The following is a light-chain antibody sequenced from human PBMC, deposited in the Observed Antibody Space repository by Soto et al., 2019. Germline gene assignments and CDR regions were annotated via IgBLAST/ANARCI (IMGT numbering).Light chain of an antibody. CDR2: DAS. Sequence: EIVLTQSPATLSLSPGEGATLSCRASQNVSSKFLAWYQQIPGQAPRLLIYDASNRATGIPARFSGSGSGTDFTLTISSLEPEDFAVYYCQQRSNWPRTFGQGTKLEIK. CDR1: QNVSSKF. J-gene: IGKJ2*01. CDR3: QQRSNWPRT. V-gene: IGKV3-11*01.